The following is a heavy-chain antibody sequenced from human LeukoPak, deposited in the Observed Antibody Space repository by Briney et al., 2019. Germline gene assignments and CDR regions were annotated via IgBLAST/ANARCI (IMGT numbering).Heavy chain of an antibody. CDR2: MYYSGSA. CDR3: ASGYSSHKAFDY. Sequence: PSETLSLTCTVSGGSISSSSYYWGWIRQPPGKGLEWIGTMYYSGSAYYNPSLKSRVTISVDTSKNQFSLKLSSVTAAVTAVYYCASGYSSHKAFDYWGQGTLVTVSS. J-gene: IGHJ4*02. V-gene: IGHV4-39*01. CDR1: GGSISSSSYY. D-gene: IGHD6-13*01.